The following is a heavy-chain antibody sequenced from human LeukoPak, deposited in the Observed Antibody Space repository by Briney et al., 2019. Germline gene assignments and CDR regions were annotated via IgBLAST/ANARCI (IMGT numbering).Heavy chain of an antibody. CDR2: FYYSGTT. V-gene: IGHV4-39*01. J-gene: IGHJ6*03. Sequence: PSETLSLTCTVFGDSIGSSRSYWGWIRQPPGKGLEWIASFYYSGTTFHNPSLESRVTMSVDMSKNQFSLRLTSVTAADTAVYYCARRLVGWLRSGRTPYMDVWGKGTTVTVSS. D-gene: IGHD5-12*01. CDR1: GDSIGSSRSY. CDR3: ARRLVGWLRSGRTPYMDV.